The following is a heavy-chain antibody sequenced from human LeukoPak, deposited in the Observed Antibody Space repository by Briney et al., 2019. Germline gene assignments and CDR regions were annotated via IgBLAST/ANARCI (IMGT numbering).Heavy chain of an antibody. D-gene: IGHD4-11*01. CDR3: ARGRLPIDY. V-gene: IGHV4-59*01. CDR2: IYYSGST. J-gene: IGHJ4*02. CDR1: GGSISSYY. Sequence: PSETLSLTCTVSGGSISSYYWSWIRQPPGKGLEWIGYIYYSGSTNYNPSLESRVTISVDTSKNQFSLKLSSVTAADTAVYYCARGRLPIDYWGQGTLVTVSS.